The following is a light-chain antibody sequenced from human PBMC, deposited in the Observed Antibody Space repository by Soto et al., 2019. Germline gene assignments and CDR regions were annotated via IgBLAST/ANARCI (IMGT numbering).Light chain of an antibody. Sequence: QSALTQPRSVSGSPGQSVTISCTGTSSDVGGYSYVSWYQQHPGKAPKVMIYDVSKRPSGVPDRFSGSKSGNTASLTISGLQAEDEADYHCCSYAGSYPFVFGSGTKLTVL. J-gene: IGLJ1*01. CDR1: SSDVGGYSY. CDR2: DVS. V-gene: IGLV2-11*01. CDR3: CSYAGSYPFV.